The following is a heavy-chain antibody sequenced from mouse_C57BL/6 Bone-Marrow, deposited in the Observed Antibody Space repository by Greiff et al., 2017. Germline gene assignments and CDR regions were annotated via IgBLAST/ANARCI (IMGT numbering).Heavy chain of an antibody. Sequence: EVKLMESGGGLVKPGGSMKLSCAASGFTFSDYGMHWVRQAPEKGLEWVAYISSGSSTIYYADTVKGRFTISRDNAKNTLFLQMTSLRSEDTAMYYCARKRGSFDYWGQGTTLTVSS. V-gene: IGHV5-17*01. CDR3: ARKRGSFDY. CDR1: GFTFSDYG. J-gene: IGHJ2*01. CDR2: ISSGSSTI.